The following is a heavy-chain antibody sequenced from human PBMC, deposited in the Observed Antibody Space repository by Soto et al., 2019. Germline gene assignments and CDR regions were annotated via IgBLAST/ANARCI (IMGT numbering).Heavy chain of an antibody. Sequence: PGGSLRLSCAASGFTFSDYAMHWVRQAPGKGLEWVSGISDSGDSTYYADSVKGRFTISRDSSKNTLFLQMNSLRTEDTAVYYCARRRVNYPIAFWGQGTFVTGSS. V-gene: IGHV3-23*01. J-gene: IGHJ4*02. D-gene: IGHD3-10*01. CDR3: ARRRVNYPIAF. CDR1: GFTFSDYA. CDR2: ISDSGDST.